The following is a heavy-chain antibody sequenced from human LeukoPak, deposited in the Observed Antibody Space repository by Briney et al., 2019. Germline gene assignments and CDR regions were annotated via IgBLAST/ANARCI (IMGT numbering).Heavy chain of an antibody. Sequence: PGGSLRLSCTASGFTLSSYWMSWVRQAPGKGLEWVANIKEDGSKKYYLDSVRGRFTISRDNAKNSLYLQMNSLRAEDTAVYYCASNYFDSSAYYRRAFDIWGQGTMVTVSS. V-gene: IGHV3-7*01. CDR3: ASNYFDSSAYYRRAFDI. CDR1: GFTLSSYW. CDR2: IKEDGSKK. D-gene: IGHD3-22*01. J-gene: IGHJ3*02.